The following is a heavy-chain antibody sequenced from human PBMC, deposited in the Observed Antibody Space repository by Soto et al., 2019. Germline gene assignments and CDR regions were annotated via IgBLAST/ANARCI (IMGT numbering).Heavy chain of an antibody. CDR2: ISAYNGNT. CDR1: GYTFTSYG. Sequence: RASVKVSCKASGYTFTSYGISWVRQAPGQGLEWMGWISAYNGNTNYAQKLQGRVTMTTDTSTSTAYMELRSLRSDDTAVYYCARGSGYYGSGSREWFDPWGQGTLVTVSS. V-gene: IGHV1-18*04. D-gene: IGHD3-10*01. CDR3: ARGSGYYGSGSREWFDP. J-gene: IGHJ5*02.